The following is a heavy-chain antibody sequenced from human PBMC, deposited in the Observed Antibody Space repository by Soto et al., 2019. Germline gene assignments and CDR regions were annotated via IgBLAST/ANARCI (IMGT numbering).Heavy chain of an antibody. V-gene: IGHV3-33*01. J-gene: IGHJ4*02. CDR3: ARDMGRYSGYDYPKSLDY. CDR1: GFTFSSYG. CDR2: IWYDGSNK. D-gene: IGHD5-12*01. Sequence: QVQLVESGGGVVQPGRSLRLSCAASGFTFSSYGMHWVRQAPGKGLEWVAVIWYDGSNKYYADSVKGRFTISRDNSKNTLYLQMNSLRAEDTAVYYCARDMGRYSGYDYPKSLDYWGQGTLVTVSS.